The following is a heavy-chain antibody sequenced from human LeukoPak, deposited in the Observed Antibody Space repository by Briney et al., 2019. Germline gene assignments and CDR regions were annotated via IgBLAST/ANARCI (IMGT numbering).Heavy chain of an antibody. Sequence: SQTLSLTCAISGDSVSSNRAAWNWIRQSPSRGLEWLGRTYYRSKWYNDYAVSVKSRITINPDTSKNQFSLKLSSVTAADTAVYYCARAASFIVATIGGYFDYWGQGTLVTVSS. V-gene: IGHV6-1*01. J-gene: IGHJ4*02. CDR1: GDSVSSNRAA. CDR3: ARAASFIVATIGGYFDY. CDR2: TYYRSKWYN. D-gene: IGHD5-12*01.